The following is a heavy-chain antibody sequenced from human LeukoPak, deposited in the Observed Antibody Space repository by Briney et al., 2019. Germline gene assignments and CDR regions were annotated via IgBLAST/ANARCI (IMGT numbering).Heavy chain of an antibody. CDR2: ISGSGGNT. V-gene: IGHV3-23*01. Sequence: KAGGSLRLSCAASGFTFSNYAMSWVRQAPGKGLEWVSAISGSGGNTYYADSVKGRFTISRDNSRSTLYLQMNGLRAEDTAVYYCVSSSSGWYRFQYWGQGTLVTVSS. J-gene: IGHJ4*02. D-gene: IGHD6-19*01. CDR3: VSSSSGWYRFQY. CDR1: GFTFSNYA.